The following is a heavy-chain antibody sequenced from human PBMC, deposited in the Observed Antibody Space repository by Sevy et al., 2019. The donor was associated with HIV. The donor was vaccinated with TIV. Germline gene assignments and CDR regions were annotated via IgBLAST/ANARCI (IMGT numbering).Heavy chain of an antibody. CDR3: ARVYCGGDCYSENGFDP. CDR1: GYTFTSYG. J-gene: IGHJ5*02. Sequence: ASVKVSCKASGYTFTSYGISWVRQAPGQGLEWMGWISAYNGNTNYAQKPQGRVTMTTDTSTSTAYMGLRSLRSDDTAVYYCARVYCGGDCYSENGFDPWGKGTRVTVSS. CDR2: ISAYNGNT. V-gene: IGHV1-18*04. D-gene: IGHD2-21*02.